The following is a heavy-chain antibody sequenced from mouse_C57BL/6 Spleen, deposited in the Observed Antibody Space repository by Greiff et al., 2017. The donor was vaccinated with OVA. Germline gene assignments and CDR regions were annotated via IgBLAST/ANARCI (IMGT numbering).Heavy chain of an antibody. CDR2: IDPSDSYS. CDR3: ARRGLPWPHYYAMDY. V-gene: IGHV1-69*01. J-gene: IGHJ4*01. D-gene: IGHD5-5*01. CDR1: GYTFTSYW. Sequence: QVQLQQPGAELVLPGASVKLSCKASGYTFTSYWMHWVKQRPGQGLEWIGEIDPSDSYSNYNQKFKGKSTLTVDKSSSTAYMQLSSLTSEDSAVYYCARRGLPWPHYYAMDYWGQGTSVTVSS.